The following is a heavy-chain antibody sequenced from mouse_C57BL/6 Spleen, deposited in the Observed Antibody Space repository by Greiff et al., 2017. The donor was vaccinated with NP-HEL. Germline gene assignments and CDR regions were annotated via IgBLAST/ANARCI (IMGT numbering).Heavy chain of an antibody. V-gene: IGHV1-61*01. D-gene: IGHD1-3*01. CDR2: IYPSDSET. Sequence: VQLQQPGAELVRPGSSVKLSCKASGYTFTSYWMDWVKQRPGQGLEWIGNIYPSDSETHYNQKFKDKATLTVDKSSSTAYMQRSSLTSEDSAVYYCARPYKDFYARDYWGQGTSVTVSS. CDR1: GYTFTSYW. J-gene: IGHJ4*01. CDR3: ARPYKDFYARDY.